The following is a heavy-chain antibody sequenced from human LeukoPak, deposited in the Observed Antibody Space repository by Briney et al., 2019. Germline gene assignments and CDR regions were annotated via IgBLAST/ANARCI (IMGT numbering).Heavy chain of an antibody. CDR2: VRSKAYGGTT. CDR1: GFTFGDYA. V-gene: IGHV3-49*03. Sequence: QTGGSLRLSCTGSGFTFGDYAMSWFRQAPGKGLAWVGFVRSKAYGGTTEYAASVKGRFTISRDDSKSIAYLQVNSLKTEDTAVCYCTRYNMYCSSTSCYPPPFDYWGQGTLVTVSS. D-gene: IGHD2-2*01. CDR3: TRYNMYCSSTSCYPPPFDY. J-gene: IGHJ4*02.